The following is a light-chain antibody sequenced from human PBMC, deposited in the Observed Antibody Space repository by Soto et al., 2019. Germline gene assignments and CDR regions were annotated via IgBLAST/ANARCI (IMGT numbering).Light chain of an antibody. CDR2: DAS. J-gene: IGKJ1*01. V-gene: IGKV1D-13*01. CDR3: QQFNNYRWT. Sequence: AIQLTQSPSSLSASVGDRVTITCRASKGISSALAWYQQKPGKAPKLLIYDASSLQSGVPSRFSGSGSGTDFALTISSLQPEDFATYYCQQFNNYRWTFGQGTKVEIK. CDR1: KGISSA.